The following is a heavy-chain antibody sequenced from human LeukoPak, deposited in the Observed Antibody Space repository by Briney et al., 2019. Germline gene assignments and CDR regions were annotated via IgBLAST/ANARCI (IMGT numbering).Heavy chain of an antibody. CDR1: GGSFSGYY. CDR2: INHSGST. V-gene: IGHV4-34*01. CDR3: ARSVYYYDSSGYYSY. Sequence: SETLSLTCAVYGGSFSGYYWSWIRQPPGKGLEWIGEINHSGSTNYNPSLKSRVTISVDKSKNQFSLNLSSVTAADTAVYYYARSVYYYDSSGYYSYWGQGTLVTVSS. D-gene: IGHD3-22*01. J-gene: IGHJ4*02.